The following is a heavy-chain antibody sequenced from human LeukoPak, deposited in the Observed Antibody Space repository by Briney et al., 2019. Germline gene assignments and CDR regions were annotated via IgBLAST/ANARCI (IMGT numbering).Heavy chain of an antibody. V-gene: IGHV3-48*03. CDR2: ISSSGSTI. J-gene: IGHJ3*02. CDR3: ARALLRYFDWLPHDAFDI. D-gene: IGHD3-9*01. Sequence: PGGSLRLSCAASGFTFSSYEMNWVRQAPGKGLEWVSYISSSGSTIYYADSVKGRFTISRDNAKNSLHLQMNSLRAEDTAVYYCARALLRYFDWLPHDAFDIWGQGTMVTVSS. CDR1: GFTFSSYE.